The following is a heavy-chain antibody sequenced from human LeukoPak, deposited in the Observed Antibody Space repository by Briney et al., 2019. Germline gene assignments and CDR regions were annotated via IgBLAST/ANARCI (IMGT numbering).Heavy chain of an antibody. CDR1: GLTFSSYV. Sequence: GGSLRLSCVASGLTFSSYVMNWVRQAPGQGLEWVSAISGSGGSTYYADSVKGRFTISRDNSKSTLHLQMDSLGADDTAVYYCATDFQDDDSSEHIWGQGTTVTVSP. J-gene: IGHJ3*02. CDR2: ISGSGGST. CDR3: ATDFQDDDSSEHI. V-gene: IGHV3-23*01. D-gene: IGHD3-22*01.